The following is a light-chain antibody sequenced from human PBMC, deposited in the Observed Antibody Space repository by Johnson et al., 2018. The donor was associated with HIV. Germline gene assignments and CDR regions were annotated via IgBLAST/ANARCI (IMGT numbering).Light chain of an antibody. J-gene: IGLJ1*01. CDR1: SSNIGNNY. Sequence: HSVLTQPPSVSAAPGQKVTISCSGSSSNIGNNYVSWYQQLPGTAPKLLIYDNNKRPSGIPDRFSGSKSGTSATLGITGLQTGDEADYYCGTWDSSLSAYVFGTGPKVTDL. CDR3: GTWDSSLSAYV. CDR2: DNN. V-gene: IGLV1-51*01.